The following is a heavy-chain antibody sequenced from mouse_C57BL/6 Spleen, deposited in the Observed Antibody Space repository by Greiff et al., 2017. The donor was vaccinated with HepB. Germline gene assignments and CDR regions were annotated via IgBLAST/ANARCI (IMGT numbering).Heavy chain of an antibody. CDR2: INPSSGYT. CDR3: AKTAQALDY. Sequence: VQLQQSGAELAKPGASVKLSCKASGYTFTSYWMHWVKQRPGQGLEWIGYINPSSGYTKYNQKFKDKATLTADKSASTAYMQLGSLTNEDSAVYYCAKTAQALDYWGQGTTLTNSA. D-gene: IGHD3-2*02. J-gene: IGHJ2*01. CDR1: GYTFTSYW. V-gene: IGHV1-7*01.